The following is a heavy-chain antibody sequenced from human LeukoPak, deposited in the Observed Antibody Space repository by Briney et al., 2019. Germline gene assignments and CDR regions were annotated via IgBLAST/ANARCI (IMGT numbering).Heavy chain of an antibody. Sequence: SETLSLTCTVSGGSISSYYWSWIRQPPGKGLEWIGYIYYSGSTNYNPSLKSRVTISVDTSKNQFSLKLSSVTAADAAVYYCARYSSSWYSFDYWDQGTLVTVSS. CDR1: GGSISSYY. D-gene: IGHD6-13*01. CDR2: IYYSGST. J-gene: IGHJ4*02. V-gene: IGHV4-59*01. CDR3: ARYSSSWYSFDY.